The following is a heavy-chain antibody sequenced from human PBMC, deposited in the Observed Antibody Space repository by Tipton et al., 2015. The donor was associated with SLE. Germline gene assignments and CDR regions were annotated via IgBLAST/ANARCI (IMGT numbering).Heavy chain of an antibody. CDR1: GASVSSGIYY. Sequence: TLSLTCTVSGASVSSGIYYWGWIRQPAGKGLEWIGRIYTSGSTNYNPSLKSRVTISVDTSKNQFSLKLSSVTAADTAVYYCARGVEQRQYFDYWGQGTLVTVSS. CDR2: IYTSGST. D-gene: IGHD1/OR15-1a*01. CDR3: ARGVEQRQYFDY. V-gene: IGHV4-61*02. J-gene: IGHJ4*02.